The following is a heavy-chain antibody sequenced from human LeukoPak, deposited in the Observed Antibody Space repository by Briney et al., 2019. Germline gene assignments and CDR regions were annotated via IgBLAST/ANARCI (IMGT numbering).Heavy chain of an antibody. J-gene: IGHJ6*03. CDR1: RFAFSTYE. V-gene: IGHV3-23*01. CDR2: IDSSGSKS. D-gene: IGHD2-2*01. Sequence: PGGSLRLSCAASRFAFSTYEMKWVRQAPGKGLEWVSDIDSSGSKSYYADSVRGRFTISRDNSRNTLYLQMNNLRVEDTALYYCATQIPAGDLREDYYYYMDVWGKGTTVSVSS. CDR3: ATQIPAGDLREDYYYYMDV.